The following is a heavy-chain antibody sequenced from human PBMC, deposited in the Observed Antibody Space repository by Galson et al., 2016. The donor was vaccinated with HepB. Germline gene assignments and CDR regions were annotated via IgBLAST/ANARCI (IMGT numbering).Heavy chain of an antibody. CDR3: ARGSRPAGGSYPEY. CDR1: RFTFSSYG. D-gene: IGHD1-26*01. Sequence: SLRLSCAASRFTFSSYGMHWVRQAPGKGLEWVALIWYDGSNRYYADSVKGRFTISRDNSKNTLYLQMNSLRGEDTAVYYCARGSRPAGGSYPEYWGPGTLVTVSS. J-gene: IGHJ4*02. CDR2: IWYDGSNR. V-gene: IGHV3-33*01.